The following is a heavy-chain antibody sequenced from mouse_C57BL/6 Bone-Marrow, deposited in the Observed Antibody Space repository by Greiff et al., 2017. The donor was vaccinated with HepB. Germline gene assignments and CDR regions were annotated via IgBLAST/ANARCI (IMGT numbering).Heavy chain of an antibody. CDR2: ISDGGSYT. J-gene: IGHJ3*01. CDR3: ARAPYGSSEAWFAY. CDR1: GFTFSSYA. V-gene: IGHV5-4*03. Sequence: DVKLVASGGGLVKPGGSLKLSCAASGFTFSSYAMSWVRQTPEKRLEWVATISDGGSYTYYPDNVKGRFTISRYNAKNNLYLQMSHLKSEDTAMYYCARAPYGSSEAWFAYWGQGTLVTVSA. D-gene: IGHD1-1*01.